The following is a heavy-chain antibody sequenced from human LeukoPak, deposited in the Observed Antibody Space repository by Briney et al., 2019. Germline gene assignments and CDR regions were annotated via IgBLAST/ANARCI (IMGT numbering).Heavy chain of an antibody. CDR1: GGTFSSYA. V-gene: IGHV1-69*05. CDR2: IIPIFGTA. Sequence: SVKVSCKASGGTFSSYAISWVRQAPGQGLEWMGRIIPIFGTANYAQKFQGRVTITTDESTSTAYMELSSLRSEDTAVYYCARGDIVVVPAAIGGADYYYYYMGVWGKGTTVTVSS. CDR3: ARGDIVVVPAAIGGADYYYYYMGV. J-gene: IGHJ6*03. D-gene: IGHD2-2*02.